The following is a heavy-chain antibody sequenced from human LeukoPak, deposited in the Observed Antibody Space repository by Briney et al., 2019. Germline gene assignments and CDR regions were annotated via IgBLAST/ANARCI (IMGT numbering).Heavy chain of an antibody. CDR3: ARGLQGYSSGYRTKYNWFDP. Sequence: GASVKVSCKASGYTFTSYDINWVRQATGQGREWRGGMNPNRGNTGYAQKFQGRVTITRNTSISTAYMELSSLRSEDTAVYYCARGLQGYSSGYRTKYNWFDPWGQGTLVTVSS. J-gene: IGHJ5*02. D-gene: IGHD3-22*01. CDR1: GYTFTSYD. CDR2: MNPNRGNT. V-gene: IGHV1-8*03.